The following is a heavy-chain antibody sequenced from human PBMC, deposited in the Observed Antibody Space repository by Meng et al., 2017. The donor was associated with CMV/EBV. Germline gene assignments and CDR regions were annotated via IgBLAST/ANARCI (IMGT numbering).Heavy chain of an antibody. V-gene: IGHV1-2*02. CDR1: GFTFSDYY. D-gene: IGHD6-19*01. CDR3: VRSSGWSLFDY. J-gene: IGHJ4*02. Sequence: QVQLRQSGAEMKKPGASVTVSCTTSGFTFSDYYIHWVRQAPGQGLEWMGWVNSNNDATNYARKFQGRVSMTRDTSISTAHMELSRLMSDDTAVYYCVRSSGWSLFDYWGQGTLVTVAS. CDR2: VNSNNDAT.